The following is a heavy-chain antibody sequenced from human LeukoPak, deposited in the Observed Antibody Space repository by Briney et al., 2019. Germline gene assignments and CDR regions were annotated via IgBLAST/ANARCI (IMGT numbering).Heavy chain of an antibody. D-gene: IGHD4-17*01. V-gene: IGHV3-48*03. CDR2: ISSSGSTI. CDR1: GFTFSSYE. J-gene: IGHJ3*02. Sequence: PGGSLRLSCTASGFTFSSYEMNWVRQAPGKGLEWVPYISSSGSTIYYADSVKGRFTISRDNAKNSLYLQMNSLRAEDTAVYYCARYGDNLRSAFDIWGQGTMVTVSS. CDR3: ARYGDNLRSAFDI.